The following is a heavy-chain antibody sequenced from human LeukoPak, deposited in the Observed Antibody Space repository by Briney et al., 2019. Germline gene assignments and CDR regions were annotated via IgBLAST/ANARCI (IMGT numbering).Heavy chain of an antibody. Sequence: ASVKVSCKASGYTFTSYDINWVRQATGQGLEWMGWMNPNSGNTGYAQKFQGRVTITRNTSISTVYMVLSSLRSDDTAVYYCVRRGAQNAFDIWGQGTMVTVSS. CDR2: MNPNSGNT. J-gene: IGHJ3*02. D-gene: IGHD3-16*01. CDR1: GYTFTSYD. CDR3: VRRGAQNAFDI. V-gene: IGHV1-8*03.